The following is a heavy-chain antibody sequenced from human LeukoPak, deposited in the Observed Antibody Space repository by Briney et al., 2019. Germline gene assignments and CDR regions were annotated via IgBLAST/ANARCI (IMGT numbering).Heavy chain of an antibody. CDR2: IYYSGST. V-gene: IGHV4-61*08. D-gene: IGHD3-16*01. J-gene: IGHJ4*02. CDR3: ARLGVVSYSLDY. CDR1: GGSISSGGYY. Sequence: SETLSLTCTVSGGSISSGGYYWSWIRQHPGKGLEWIGYIYYSGSTNYNPSLKSRVTISVDTSKNQFSLKLSSVTAADTAVYYCARLGVVSYSLDYWGQGTLVTVSS.